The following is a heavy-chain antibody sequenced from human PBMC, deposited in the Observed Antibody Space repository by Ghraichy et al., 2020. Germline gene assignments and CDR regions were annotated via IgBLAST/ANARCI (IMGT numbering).Heavy chain of an antibody. J-gene: IGHJ4*02. D-gene: IGHD6-13*01. CDR3: AKDSRYSSSWSYFDS. CDR2: ISGSGGNT. Sequence: AGSLRLSCAASGFTFSSYAMTWVRQAPGKGLEWVSGISGSGGNTYHADSVKGRFIISRDNSKNTLYLQVNSLRAEDTAVYYCAKDSRYSSSWSYFDSWGQGTLVTVSS. CDR1: GFTFSSYA. V-gene: IGHV3-23*01.